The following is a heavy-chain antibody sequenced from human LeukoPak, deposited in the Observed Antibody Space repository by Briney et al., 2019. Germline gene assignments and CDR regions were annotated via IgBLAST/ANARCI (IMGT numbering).Heavy chain of an antibody. CDR3: ARQGSSSGWYGGRAGYFDY. J-gene: IGHJ4*02. V-gene: IGHV5-51*01. CDR1: GYSFTSYW. Sequence: GESLKISCKGSGYSFTSYWIGWVRRMPGKGLEWMGIIYPGDSDTRYSPSFQGQVTISADKSISTAYLQWSSLKASDTAMYYCARQGSSSGWYGGRAGYFDYWGQGILLTVSS. CDR2: IYPGDSDT. D-gene: IGHD6-19*01.